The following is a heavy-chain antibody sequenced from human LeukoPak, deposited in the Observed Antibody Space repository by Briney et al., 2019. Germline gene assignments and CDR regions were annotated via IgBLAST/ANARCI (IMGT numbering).Heavy chain of an antibody. D-gene: IGHD5-24*01. Sequence: KPSETLSLTCAVSGYSISSGYYWGWIRQPPGKGLEWIGSIYHSGSTFYNPSLKSRVTISVDTSKNQFSLRLSSVTAADTAVYYCARHEAEMATILGGYWGQGTLLTVSS. CDR1: GYSISSGYY. CDR2: IYHSGST. J-gene: IGHJ4*02. V-gene: IGHV4-38-2*01. CDR3: ARHEAEMATILGGY.